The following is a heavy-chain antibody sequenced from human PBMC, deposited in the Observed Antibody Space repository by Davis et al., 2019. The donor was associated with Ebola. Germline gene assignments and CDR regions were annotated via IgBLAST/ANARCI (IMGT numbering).Heavy chain of an antibody. Sequence: GGSLRLSCAASGFTFSSYSMNWVRQAPGKGLNWVSTISGSGSSTYYADSVKGRFTISRDKSKNTMYLQMNSLRDEDTAVYYCAKGGRSPLHQIDYWGQGTLVTVSS. J-gene: IGHJ4*02. V-gene: IGHV3-23*01. D-gene: IGHD3-16*01. CDR3: AKGGRSPLHQIDY. CDR2: ISGSGSST. CDR1: GFTFSSYS.